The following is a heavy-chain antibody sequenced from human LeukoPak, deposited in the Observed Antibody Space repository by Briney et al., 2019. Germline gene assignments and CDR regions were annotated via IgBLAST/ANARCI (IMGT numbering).Heavy chain of an antibody. D-gene: IGHD5-12*01. CDR1: GLTFSTNA. CDR3: AKCGNSGCHLIDY. J-gene: IGHJ4*02. Sequence: GGSLRLSCAASGLTFSTNAMSWVRQAPGKGLEWVSAISGRTGSTYYSDSVKGRFTISRDNSKSTLYLQMDSLRAEDTAVYYCAKCGNSGCHLIDYWGQGTLVTVSS. CDR2: ISGRTGST. V-gene: IGHV3-23*01.